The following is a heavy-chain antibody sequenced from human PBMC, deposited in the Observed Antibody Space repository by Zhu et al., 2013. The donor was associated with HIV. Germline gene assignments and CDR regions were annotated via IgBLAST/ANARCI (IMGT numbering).Heavy chain of an antibody. CDR1: GYTXTNYG. D-gene: IGHD2-15*01. Sequence: VQLVQSGPEVKKPGDSVKVSCKASGYTXTNYGINWVRQATGHGLEWMGWVNPITDNAGYAQKFQGRVSITRNTSTSTVYMGLSSLRSDDTAVYYCARMDKGSCSAMACPDWFDPWGQGTLVTVSS. CDR3: ARMDKGSCSAMACPDWFDP. V-gene: IGHV1-8*03. CDR2: VNPITDNA. J-gene: IGHJ5*02.